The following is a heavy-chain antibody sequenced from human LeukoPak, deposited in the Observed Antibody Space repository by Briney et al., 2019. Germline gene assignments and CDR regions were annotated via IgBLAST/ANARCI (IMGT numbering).Heavy chain of an antibody. Sequence: ASVKVSCKASGYTFSAYCMHWVRQAPGQGLEWMGWINPESGGTNYAQKFQDRVTMTRDTSISSTYMELSRLKSDDTAVYYCVRDLGISGWYAPPLGYFDSWGQGTLVTVSS. V-gene: IGHV1-2*02. CDR2: INPESGGT. D-gene: IGHD6-19*01. CDR3: VRDLGISGWYAPPLGYFDS. CDR1: GYTFSAYC. J-gene: IGHJ4*02.